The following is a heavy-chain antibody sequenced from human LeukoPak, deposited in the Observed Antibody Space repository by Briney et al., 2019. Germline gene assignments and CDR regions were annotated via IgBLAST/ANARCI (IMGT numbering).Heavy chain of an antibody. CDR1: EFTFSNYA. V-gene: IGHV3-23*01. D-gene: IGHD4-17*01. Sequence: GGSLRLSCVASEFTFSNYAMNWVRQAPGKGLEWVSTISSGGGDTYIADSVKGRFTISRDNSKNTLYLQMNSLRAEDTAVYYCANPKNEYGDQYNYFDPWGQGTLVTVSS. CDR3: ANPKNEYGDQYNYFDP. J-gene: IGHJ5*02. CDR2: ISSGGGDT.